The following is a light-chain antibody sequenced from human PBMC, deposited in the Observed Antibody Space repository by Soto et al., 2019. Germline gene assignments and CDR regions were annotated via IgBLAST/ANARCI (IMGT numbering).Light chain of an antibody. V-gene: IGKV1-5*03. J-gene: IGKJ2*01. CDR1: QSISSW. Sequence: DIQMTQSPSTLSASVGDRVTITCRASQSISSWLAWYQQKPEKAPKLLIYKASSLESGVPSRFSGSGSGTEFTLTISSLQPDDFATYYCQQCNSYPVAFGQGTKLEIK. CDR2: KAS. CDR3: QQCNSYPVA.